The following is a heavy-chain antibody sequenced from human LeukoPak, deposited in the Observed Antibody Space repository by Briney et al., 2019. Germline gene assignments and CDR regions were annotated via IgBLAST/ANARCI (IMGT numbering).Heavy chain of an antibody. CDR1: GSTFSSYG. Sequence: PGGSLRRSCAASGSTFSSYGMSWVRQAPGKGLEWIGSIYYSGSTSYNPSLKSRVTMTVDTSKSQFSLKLSSVTAADTAVYFCARSPHIWFAERGWFDPWGQGTLVTVSS. CDR2: IYYSGST. J-gene: IGHJ5*02. V-gene: IGHV4-38-2*01. CDR3: ARSPHIWFAERGWFDP. D-gene: IGHD3-10*01.